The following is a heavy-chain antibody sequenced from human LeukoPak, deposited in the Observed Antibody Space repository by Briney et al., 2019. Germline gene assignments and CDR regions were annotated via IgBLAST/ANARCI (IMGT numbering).Heavy chain of an antibody. V-gene: IGHV5-51*01. D-gene: IGHD3-22*01. Sequence: GESLKISCKGSGYSFTSYWIGWVRQMPGKGLEWMGIIYPGDSDTRYSPSFQGQVTISADKSISTAYLQWSSLKASDTAMYYCARGDLTYYYDSSAQGVDYWGQGTLVTVSS. CDR1: GYSFTSYW. CDR2: IYPGDSDT. CDR3: ARGDLTYYYDSSAQGVDY. J-gene: IGHJ4*02.